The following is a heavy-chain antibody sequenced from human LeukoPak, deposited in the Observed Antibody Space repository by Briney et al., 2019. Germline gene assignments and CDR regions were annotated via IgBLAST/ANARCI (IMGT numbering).Heavy chain of an antibody. CDR1: GFTFSSYG. D-gene: IGHD3-22*01. Sequence: GGSLRLSCAASGFTFSSYGMHWVRQAPGKGLEWVAVISYDGSNKYYADSVKGRFTISRDNSKNTLYLQMNSLRAEDTAVYYCAKDVLDSSRYYSGLLDYWSQGTLVTVSP. CDR3: AKDVLDSSRYYSGLLDY. V-gene: IGHV3-30*18. CDR2: ISYDGSNK. J-gene: IGHJ4*02.